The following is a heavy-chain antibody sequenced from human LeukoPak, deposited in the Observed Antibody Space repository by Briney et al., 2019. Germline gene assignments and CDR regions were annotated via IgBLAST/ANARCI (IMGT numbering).Heavy chain of an antibody. CDR3: ASPRDGYNFLGPFDY. V-gene: IGHV1-69*13. J-gene: IGHJ4*02. CDR1: GYTFSIYG. CDR2: IIPIFGTA. D-gene: IGHD5-24*01. Sequence: VASVKVSCKASGYTFSIYGFSWVRQAPGQGLEWMGGIIPIFGTANYAQKFQGRVTITADESTSTAYMELSSLRSEDTAVYYCASPRDGYNFLGPFDYWGQGTLVTVSS.